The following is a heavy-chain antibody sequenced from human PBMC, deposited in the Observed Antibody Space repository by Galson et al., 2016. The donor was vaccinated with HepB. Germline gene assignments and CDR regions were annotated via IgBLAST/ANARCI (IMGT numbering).Heavy chain of an antibody. J-gene: IGHJ4*01. CDR2: IKPDGSEK. D-gene: IGHD1-1*01. CDR3: GGGTTWPAGV. CDR1: GFTFSSYW. Sequence: SLRLSCAASGFTFSSYWMTWVRQAPGKGLEWVANIKPDGSEKYSVDSVKGRFTISRDNAKNSLYLQMNSLRVEDTAVYYCGGGTTWPAGVWGHGTLVAVSS. V-gene: IGHV3-7*04.